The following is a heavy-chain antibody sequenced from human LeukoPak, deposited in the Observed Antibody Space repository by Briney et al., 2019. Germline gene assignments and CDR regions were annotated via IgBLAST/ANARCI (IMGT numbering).Heavy chain of an antibody. Sequence: GASVKVSCKASGYTFTCYYMHWVRQAPGQGLEWMGWINPNSGGTNYAQKFQGRVTMTRDTSISTAYMELSRLRSDDTAVYYCARPSFWSGYYQGYWGQGTLVTVSS. CDR1: GYTFTCYY. V-gene: IGHV1-2*02. CDR3: ARPSFWSGYYQGY. CDR2: INPNSGGT. D-gene: IGHD3-3*01. J-gene: IGHJ4*02.